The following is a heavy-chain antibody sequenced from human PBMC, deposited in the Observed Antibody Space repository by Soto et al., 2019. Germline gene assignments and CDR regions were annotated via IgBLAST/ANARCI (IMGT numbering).Heavy chain of an antibody. CDR2: IYYSGST. CDR3: ARAVGEWFDP. D-gene: IGHD2-2*01. Sequence: SETLSLTCTVSGGSTSSYYWSWIRQPPGKGLEWIGYIYYSGSTNYNPSLKSRVTISVDTSKNQFSLKLSSVTAADTAVYYCARAVGEWFDPWGQGTLVTVSS. V-gene: IGHV4-59*01. CDR1: GGSTSSYY. J-gene: IGHJ5*02.